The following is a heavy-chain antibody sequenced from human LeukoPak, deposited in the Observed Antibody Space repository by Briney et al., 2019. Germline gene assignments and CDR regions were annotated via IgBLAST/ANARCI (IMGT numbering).Heavy chain of an antibody. CDR2: IYYSGST. Sequence: SETLSLTCTVSGGSISSSSYYWGWIRQPPGKGLEWIGSIYYSGSTYYNPSLKSRVTISVDTSKNQFSLKLSSVTAADTAVYYCARAPVSGWYGYYFDYWGQGTLVTVSS. J-gene: IGHJ4*02. D-gene: IGHD6-19*01. V-gene: IGHV4-39*07. CDR3: ARAPVSGWYGYYFDY. CDR1: GGSISSSSYY.